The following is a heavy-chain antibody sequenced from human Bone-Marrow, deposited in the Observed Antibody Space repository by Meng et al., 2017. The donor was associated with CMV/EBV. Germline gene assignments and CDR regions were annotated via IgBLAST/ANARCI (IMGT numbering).Heavy chain of an antibody. J-gene: IGHJ4*02. V-gene: IGHV3-48*04. Sequence: GESLKISCAASGFTFSSYSMNWVRQAPGKGLEWVSYISSSGSTIYYADSVKGRFTISRDNAKNSLYLQMNSLRAEDTAVYYCASGDYPFGAFGYWGQGTLVTVSS. CDR3: ASGDYPFGAFGY. D-gene: IGHD4-17*01. CDR2: ISSSGSTI. CDR1: GFTFSSYS.